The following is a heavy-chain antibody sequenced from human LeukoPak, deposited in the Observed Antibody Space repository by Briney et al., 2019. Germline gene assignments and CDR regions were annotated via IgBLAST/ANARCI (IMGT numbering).Heavy chain of an antibody. D-gene: IGHD1-26*01. V-gene: IGHV1-2*02. Sequence: ASVKVSCKPSGYTFTNYYIHWVRQAPGQGPEWVGWINPASAGAAFAPKFQGRVSMTWDSSITTAFMDLTSLRSNDTAIYYCARQLGNYYRAFDFWGQGTLVTVSS. CDR2: INPASAGA. J-gene: IGHJ4*02. CDR3: ARQLGNYYRAFDF. CDR1: GYTFTNYY.